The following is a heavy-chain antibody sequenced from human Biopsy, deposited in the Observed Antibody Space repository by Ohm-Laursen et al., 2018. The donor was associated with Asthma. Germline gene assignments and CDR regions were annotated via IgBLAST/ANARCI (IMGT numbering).Heavy chain of an antibody. Sequence: GTLSLTCAVSGGSMTPTSHYWDWIRQAPGKGLEWIGYISYGGKTSYNPSLKNRVTISRDTSKNQFSRRLTSVTAADTAVYFCARRITIFGVVQKDHGMDAWGQGTTVIVSS. V-gene: IGHV4-39*01. CDR1: GGSMTPTSHY. CDR2: ISYGGKT. CDR3: ARRITIFGVVQKDHGMDA. J-gene: IGHJ6*02. D-gene: IGHD3-3*01.